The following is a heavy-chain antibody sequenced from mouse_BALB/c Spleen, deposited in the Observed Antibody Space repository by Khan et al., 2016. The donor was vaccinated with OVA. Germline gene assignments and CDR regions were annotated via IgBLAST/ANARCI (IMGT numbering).Heavy chain of an antibody. J-gene: IGHJ3*01. V-gene: IGHV3-1*02. D-gene: IGHD2-4*01. CDR3: ASRDDYDGEFAY. CDR1: GYSITSGYS. Sequence: EVKLLESEPDLVKPSQSLSLTCTVTGYSITSGYSWHWIRQFPGNKLEWMGYIHYSGSTNYNPSLKSRISITRDTSKNQFFLQLNSVTTEDAATYYGASRDDYDGEFAYWGQGTLVTVAA. CDR2: IHYSGST.